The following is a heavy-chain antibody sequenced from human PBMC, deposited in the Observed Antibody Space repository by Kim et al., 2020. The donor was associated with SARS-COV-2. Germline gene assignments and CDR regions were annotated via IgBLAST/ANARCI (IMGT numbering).Heavy chain of an antibody. D-gene: IGHD5-12*01. J-gene: IGHJ4*02. CDR2: IYYSGST. V-gene: IGHV4-59*01. Sequence: SETLSLTCTVSGGSISSYYWSWIRQPPGKGLEWIGYIYYSGSTNYNPSLKSRVTISVDTSKNQFSRKLSSVTAADTAVYYCARATPRNRGYSGYDYFDYWGQGTLVTVPS. CDR3: ARATPRNRGYSGYDYFDY. CDR1: GGSISSYY.